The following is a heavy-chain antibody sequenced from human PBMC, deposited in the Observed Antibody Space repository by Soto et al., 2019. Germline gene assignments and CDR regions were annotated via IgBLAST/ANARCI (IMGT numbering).Heavy chain of an antibody. CDR1: GGTFSSHG. V-gene: IGHV1-69*06. Sequence: QVQLVQSGTVVQRRGSSVKVSCQASGGTFSSHGMAWVRQAPGQGLEWMGGIIPTFGTPTYAPKFQGRATITAYKSKNTAHMELSTPRSEDAGDYYWARERSPQDFDFWGQGTLITVSS. J-gene: IGHJ4*02. CDR3: ARERSPQDFDF. CDR2: IIPTFGTP. D-gene: IGHD1-26*01.